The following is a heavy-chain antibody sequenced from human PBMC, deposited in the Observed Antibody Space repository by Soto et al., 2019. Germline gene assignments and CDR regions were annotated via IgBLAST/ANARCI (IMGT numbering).Heavy chain of an antibody. CDR3: VRDLSLFCGSTSCYYFDY. V-gene: IGHV3-48*01. J-gene: IGHJ4*02. CDR1: GFTFSSYS. D-gene: IGHD2-2*01. CDR2: ISSSSSSI. Sequence: GGSLRLSCAASGFTFSSYSMNWVRQAPGKGPEWTSYISSSSSSIHYADSVKGRFTISRDNARNSLYLQMNSLRAEDTAVYYCVRDLSLFCGSTSCYYFDYWGRGTLVTVSS.